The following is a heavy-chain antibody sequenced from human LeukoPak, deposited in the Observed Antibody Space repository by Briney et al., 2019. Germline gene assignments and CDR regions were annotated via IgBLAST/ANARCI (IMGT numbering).Heavy chain of an antibody. CDR2: ISGSGGST. CDR1: GFTFSSYA. V-gene: IGHV3-23*01. J-gene: IGHJ4*02. D-gene: IGHD2-15*01. Sequence: GGSLRLSCAASGFTFSSYAMSWVRQAPGKGLEWVSAISGSGGSTYYADSVKGRFTISRDNSKNTLYLQMNSLRAEDTTVYYCAKSLHYCSGGSCYPDYWGQGTLVTVSS. CDR3: AKSLHYCSGGSCYPDY.